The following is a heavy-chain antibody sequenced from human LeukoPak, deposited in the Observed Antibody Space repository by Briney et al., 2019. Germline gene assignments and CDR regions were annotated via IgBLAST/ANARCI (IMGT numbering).Heavy chain of an antibody. CDR3: ARASYDSSGYCPFDY. CDR1: GGSFSGYY. D-gene: IGHD3-22*01. J-gene: IGHJ4*02. V-gene: IGHV4-34*01. Sequence: PSETLSLTCAVYGGSFSGYYWSWIRQPPGKGLEWLGEINHSGSTNYNPSLKSRVTISVDTSKNQFSLKLSSVTAADTAVYYCARASYDSSGYCPFDYWGQGTLVTVSS. CDR2: INHSGST.